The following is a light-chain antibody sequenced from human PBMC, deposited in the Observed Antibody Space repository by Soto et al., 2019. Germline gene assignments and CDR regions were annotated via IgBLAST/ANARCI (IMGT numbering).Light chain of an antibody. V-gene: IGKV1-33*01. Sequence: DIQMTQSPSSLSASVGDRVTITCQARQDINKYLNWYQQKPGKAPKLLIYDASNLETGVPSRFSGGGSGTHFPFTISSLQAEDRATYYCQQYDILHRTFGQGTKLEIK. J-gene: IGKJ2*02. CDR1: QDINKY. CDR3: QQYDILHRT. CDR2: DAS.